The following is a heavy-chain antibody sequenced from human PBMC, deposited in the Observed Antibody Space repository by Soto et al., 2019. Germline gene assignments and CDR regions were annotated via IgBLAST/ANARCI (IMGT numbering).Heavy chain of an antibody. D-gene: IGHD2-15*01. J-gene: IGHJ4*01. CDR1: GYNFTNFD. CDR2: MNPSSGET. V-gene: IGHV1-8*01. Sequence: ASVKVSCKTSGYNFTNFDINWVRQAPGRGLVWMGWMNPSSGETGSAQNFQGRVTMTRDISTRTFFMQLTSLRSEDTAIYYCARLAEYCNGIKCYSNFDFWGSGTQVTVSS. CDR3: ARLAEYCNGIKCYSNFDF.